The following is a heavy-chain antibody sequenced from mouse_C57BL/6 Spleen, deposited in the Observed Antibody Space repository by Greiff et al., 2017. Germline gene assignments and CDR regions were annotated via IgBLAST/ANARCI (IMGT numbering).Heavy chain of an antibody. D-gene: IGHD1-1*01. V-gene: IGHV1-22*01. J-gene: IGHJ2*01. Sequence: VQLQQSGPELVKPGASVKMSCKASGYTFTDYNMHWVKQSHGKSLEWIGYINPNNGGTSYNQKFKGKATLTVNKSSSTAYMELRSLTSEDSAVYYCAKGYYGSKGVYFDYRGQGTTLTVSS. CDR1: GYTFTDYN. CDR3: AKGYYGSKGVYFDY. CDR2: INPNNGGT.